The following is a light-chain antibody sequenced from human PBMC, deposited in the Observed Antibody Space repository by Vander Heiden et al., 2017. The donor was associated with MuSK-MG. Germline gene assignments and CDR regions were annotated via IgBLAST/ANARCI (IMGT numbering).Light chain of an antibody. J-gene: IGKJ5*01. V-gene: IGKV3-11*01. CDR2: DAS. Sequence: EIVLTQSPATLSLSPGERATLSCRASQSVSSYLAWYQQKPGQAPRLLIYDASNRATGIPARFSGSGYGTDFTLTISSREPEDFAVYYCQQRRNWPPITFGQGTRLXIK. CDR3: QQRRNWPPIT. CDR1: QSVSSY.